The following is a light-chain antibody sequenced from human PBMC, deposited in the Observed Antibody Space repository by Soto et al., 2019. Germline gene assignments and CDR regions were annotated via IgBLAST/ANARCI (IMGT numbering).Light chain of an antibody. CDR3: QQYGSSPLT. CDR1: QSVSSSY. CDR2: GAS. Sequence: EIVLTHSPGTLSLSPGERATLSCRASQSVSSSYLAWYQQKPGQAPRLLIYGASSRATGIPDRFSGSGSGTGFALTISRLEPEDFAVYYCQQYGSSPLTFGGGTKVDIK. V-gene: IGKV3-20*01. J-gene: IGKJ4*01.